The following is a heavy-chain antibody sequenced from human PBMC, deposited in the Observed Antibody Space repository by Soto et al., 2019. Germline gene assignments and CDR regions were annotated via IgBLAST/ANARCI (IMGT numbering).Heavy chain of an antibody. J-gene: IGHJ4*02. V-gene: IGHV3-15*01. CDR2: IKSKTDGGTT. Sequence: EVQLVESGGGLVKPGGSLRLSCTASGFTFSNAWMSWVRQAPGKGLEWVGRIKSKTDGGTTDYAAPVKGRFTISRDDSKNTLYLQMNGLKTEDTAVYYCSAPGYGDEGYWGQGTLVTVSS. CDR3: SAPGYGDEGY. CDR1: GFTFSNAW. D-gene: IGHD4-17*01.